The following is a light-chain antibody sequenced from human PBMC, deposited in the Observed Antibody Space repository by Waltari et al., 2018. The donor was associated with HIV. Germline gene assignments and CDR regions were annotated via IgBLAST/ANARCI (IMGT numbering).Light chain of an antibody. CDR1: SSNIGAGYD. J-gene: IGLJ2*01. CDR3: QSFDSSLTTSGVI. Sequence: QSVLTQPPSVSGAPGQRVTISCTGSSSNIGAGYDVHWYQQLPGTAPKPLTYANINRPSGVPDRFSGSNSGSSASRAITGRQAEDEAHYYCQSFDSSLTTSGVIFGGGTKLTVL. V-gene: IGLV1-40*01. CDR2: ANI.